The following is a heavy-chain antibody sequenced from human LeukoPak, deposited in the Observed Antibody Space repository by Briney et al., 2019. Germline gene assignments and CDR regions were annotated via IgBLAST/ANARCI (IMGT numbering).Heavy chain of an antibody. V-gene: IGHV3-74*01. CDR1: GFTFSTYW. D-gene: IGHD6-13*01. J-gene: IGHJ4*02. Sequence: QPGGSLRLSCATSGFTFSTYWMHWVRQAPGKGLVWVSLIYSDGSTTSYADSVKGRFTISRDNAKNTMYLQMNSLRAEDTAVYYCAASGMGSSWYASDYWGQGTLVTVSS. CDR2: IYSDGSTT. CDR3: AASGMGSSWYASDY.